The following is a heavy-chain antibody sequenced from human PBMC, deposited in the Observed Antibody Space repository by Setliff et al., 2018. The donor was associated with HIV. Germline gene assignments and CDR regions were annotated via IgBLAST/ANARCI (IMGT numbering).Heavy chain of an antibody. V-gene: IGHV4-31*02. J-gene: IGHJ3*02. Sequence: SETLSLTCTVSGGSISSGGFYWNWIRQHPGKGLEWIGYIYSSGSTYYSPSLQSRLTISVDTSKNQLSLKLTSVTAADTAVYYCARLTYYYDTSGPAAAFDIWGQGTMVTVSS. D-gene: IGHD3-22*01. CDR2: IYSSGST. CDR3: ARLTYYYDTSGPAAAFDI. CDR1: GGSISSGGFY.